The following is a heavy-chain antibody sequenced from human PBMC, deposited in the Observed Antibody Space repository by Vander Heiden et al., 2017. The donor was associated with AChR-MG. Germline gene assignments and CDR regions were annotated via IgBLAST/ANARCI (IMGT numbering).Heavy chain of an antibody. D-gene: IGHD2-2*01. J-gene: IGHJ6*03. V-gene: IGHV3-30-3*01. CDR1: GFTFSSYA. CDR2: ISYDGSNK. CDR3: ARDSQLRGNYYYYMDV. Sequence: QVQLVESGGGVVQPGRSLRLPCAASGFTFSSYAMHWVRQAPGKGLEWVAVISYDGSNKYYADSVKGRFTISRDNSKNTLYLQMNSLRAEDTAVYYCARDSQLRGNYYYYMDVWGKGTTVTVSS.